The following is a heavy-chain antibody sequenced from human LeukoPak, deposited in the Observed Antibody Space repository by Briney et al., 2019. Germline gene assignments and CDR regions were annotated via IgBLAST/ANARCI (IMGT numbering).Heavy chain of an antibody. CDR2: ISHSGST. D-gene: IGHD3-10*01. J-gene: IGHJ3*02. V-gene: IGHV4-34*01. CDR1: GGSFSGYY. Sequence: SETLSLTCAVYGGSFSGYYWSWIRQPPGKGLEWIGEISHSGSTNYNPSLKSRVTISVDTSKNQFSLKLSSVTAADTAVYYCARQFVLLWFGESPFGAFDIWGQGTMVTVSS. CDR3: ARQFVLLWFGESPFGAFDI.